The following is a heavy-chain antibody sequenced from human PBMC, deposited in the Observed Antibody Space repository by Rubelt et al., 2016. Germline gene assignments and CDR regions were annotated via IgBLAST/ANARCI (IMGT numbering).Heavy chain of an antibody. Sequence: QLQLQESGPGLVEPSETLSLTCTVSGGSISSSSYYWGWIRQPPGKGLEWIGSIYYSGSTYYNPSLKSRVTISVDTSKNQFSLKLSSVTAADTAVYYCARGYNWNSPFDYWGQGTLVTVSS. V-gene: IGHV4-39*07. CDR2: IYYSGST. J-gene: IGHJ4*02. D-gene: IGHD1-7*01. CDR1: GGSISSSSYY. CDR3: ARGYNWNSPFDY.